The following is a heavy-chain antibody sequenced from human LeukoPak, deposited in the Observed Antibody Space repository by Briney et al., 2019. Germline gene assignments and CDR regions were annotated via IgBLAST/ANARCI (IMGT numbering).Heavy chain of an antibody. CDR1: GFTFSYYW. CDR3: ARHYYDTSGYYGRDYFDY. D-gene: IGHD3-22*01. J-gene: IGHJ4*02. Sequence: GGSLRLSCAASGFTFSYYWMSWVRQPPGKGPEWVTNIKQDGTEKYYVDSVKGRFTISRDNAKNSLYLQMNSLRAEDTAVYYCARHYYDTSGYYGRDYFDYWGQGTLVTVSS. CDR2: IKQDGTEK. V-gene: IGHV3-7*01.